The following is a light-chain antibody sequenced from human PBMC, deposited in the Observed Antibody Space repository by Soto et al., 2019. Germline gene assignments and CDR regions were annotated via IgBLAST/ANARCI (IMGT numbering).Light chain of an antibody. V-gene: IGLV2-14*01. Sequence: QSVLTQPASVSGSPGQSITVSCTGTNTDVGGYNYVSWYQHRPGKAPRLMIYEVRNRLSGVSNRFSGSKSGNTASLTISGLQSEDEADYYCTSYTPTGALVSGSGTKVTVL. CDR2: EVR. CDR3: TSYTPTGALV. J-gene: IGLJ6*01. CDR1: NTDVGGYNY.